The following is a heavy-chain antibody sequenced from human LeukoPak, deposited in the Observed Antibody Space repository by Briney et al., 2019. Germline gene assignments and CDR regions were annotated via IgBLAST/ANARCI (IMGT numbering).Heavy chain of an antibody. Sequence: SETLSLTRTVSGGSISSYYWSWIRQPPGKGLEWIGYIYYSGSTNYNPSLKSRVTISVDTSKNQFSLKLSSVTAADTAVYYCARGYNYYDSSGYWYFDLWGRGTLVTVSS. CDR3: ARGYNYYDSSGYWYFDL. J-gene: IGHJ2*01. CDR2: IYYSGST. D-gene: IGHD3-22*01. CDR1: GGSISSYY. V-gene: IGHV4-59*01.